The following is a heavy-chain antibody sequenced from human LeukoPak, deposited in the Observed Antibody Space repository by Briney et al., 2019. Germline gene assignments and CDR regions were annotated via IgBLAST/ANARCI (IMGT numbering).Heavy chain of an antibody. D-gene: IGHD2-2*01. CDR1: GFTLGTYW. J-gene: IGHJ4*02. CDR3: AREVPAATTDY. CDR2: IKQDGTKK. V-gene: IGHV3-7*01. Sequence: GGSLRLPCAASGFTLGTYWMSWVRQAPGKGLEWVANIKQDGTKKNYMDSVKGRFTISRDNAKNSLYLQMNSLRAEDTAVYYCAREVPAATTDYWGQGTLVTVSS.